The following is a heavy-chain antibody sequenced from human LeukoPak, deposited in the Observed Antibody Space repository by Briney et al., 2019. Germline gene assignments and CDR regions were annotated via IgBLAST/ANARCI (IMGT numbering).Heavy chain of an antibody. D-gene: IGHD5-18*01. Sequence: PGGSLRLSCAASGFTFSSYGMHWVRQAPGKGLEWVVFIRYDGSNKYYADSVKGRFTISRDNSKNTLYLQMNSLRAEDTAVYYCAKKPGGPYSYGYESGDPWGQGTLVTVSS. CDR2: IRYDGSNK. CDR1: GFTFSSYG. CDR3: AKKPGGPYSYGYESGDP. V-gene: IGHV3-30*02. J-gene: IGHJ5*02.